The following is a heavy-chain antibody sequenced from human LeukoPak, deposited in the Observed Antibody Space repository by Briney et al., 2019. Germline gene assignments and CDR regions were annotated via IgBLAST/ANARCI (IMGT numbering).Heavy chain of an antibody. CDR3: ARDKIPGGSGSMLDF. J-gene: IGHJ1*01. V-gene: IGHV3-30*04. Sequence: GPSPRLSCAASGSTIIIYAMDWVRHAPGKGLDWLAIVSHDRIKHNYAASVKGRFTISRDKSKNPLSLQMNSLRAEDTAVYYCARDKIPGGSGSMLDFWGEGPLGSVSS. CDR2: VSHDRIKH. D-gene: IGHD3-10*01. CDR1: GSTIIIYA.